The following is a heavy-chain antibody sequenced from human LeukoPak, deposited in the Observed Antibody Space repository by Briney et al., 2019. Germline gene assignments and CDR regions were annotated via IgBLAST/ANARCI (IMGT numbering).Heavy chain of an antibody. J-gene: IGHJ4*02. CDR1: GFTFSDDA. Sequence: PGGSLRLSCAASGFTFSDDAMTWVRQAPGKGLEWVSAISGSGGSTYYADSVKGRFTISRDNAKNSLYLQMSSLRAEDTAVYYCARDYASDYRGQGTLVTVSS. V-gene: IGHV3-23*01. CDR2: ISGSGGST. CDR3: ARDYASDY. D-gene: IGHD3-10*01.